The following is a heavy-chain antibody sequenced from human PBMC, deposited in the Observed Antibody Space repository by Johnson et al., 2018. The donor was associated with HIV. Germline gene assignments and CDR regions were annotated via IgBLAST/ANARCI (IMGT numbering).Heavy chain of an antibody. CDR2: IWFDGSRK. J-gene: IGHJ3*02. V-gene: IGHV3-33*06. CDR3: AKVSVATAAGGVALDI. D-gene: IGHD6-13*01. CDR1: GFTFSNYG. Sequence: QVQLVESGGGVVQPGRSLRLTCAASGFTFSNYGMHWVRQAPGKGLEWVATIWFDGSRKYYSDSVRGRFTISLDNFKNTLYLQLNSLRVEDTALYFCAKVSVATAAGGVALDIWGQGTMVTVSS.